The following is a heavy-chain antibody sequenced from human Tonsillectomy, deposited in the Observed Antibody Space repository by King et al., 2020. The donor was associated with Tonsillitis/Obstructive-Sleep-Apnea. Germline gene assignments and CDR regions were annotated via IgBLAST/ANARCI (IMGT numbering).Heavy chain of an antibody. Sequence: VQLQESGPGLVKPSETLSLTCTVSGGSIISYYWSWIRQPPGKGLAYIGYIYYTGSPNYNPSLKSRVTISVATSKNQFSLKLSSVTAADTAVYYCARGGAVMNGFDIWGQGTMFTVSS. CDR1: GGSIISYY. D-gene: IGHD2-8*01. CDR2: IYYTGSP. CDR3: ARGGAVMNGFDI. V-gene: IGHV4-59*01. J-gene: IGHJ3*02.